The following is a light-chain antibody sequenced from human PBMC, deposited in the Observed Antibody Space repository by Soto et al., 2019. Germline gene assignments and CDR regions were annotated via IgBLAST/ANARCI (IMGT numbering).Light chain of an antibody. V-gene: IGLV2-14*01. J-gene: IGLJ1*01. CDR3: SSFDSTHPYV. CDR2: EVN. Sequence: QSVLTQPASVSGSPGQSITISCTGTSSDVAFYNHVSWYQQHPGKAPKLLIYEVNNRPSGVSHRFSGSKSGNTASLTISGLQDEQEAVYYCSSFDSTHPYVFGTGTKVTVL. CDR1: SSDVAFYNH.